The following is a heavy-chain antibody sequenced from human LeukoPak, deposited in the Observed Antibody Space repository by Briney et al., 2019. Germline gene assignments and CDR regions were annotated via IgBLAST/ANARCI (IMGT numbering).Heavy chain of an antibody. J-gene: IGHJ4*02. D-gene: IGHD6-19*01. V-gene: IGHV3-64D*09. CDR3: VTLAVAGY. CDR2: ISHDGVTT. CDR1: GFTFSSYA. Sequence: GRSLRLSCSASGFTFSSYAMHWVRQAPGKGLEYVSAISHDGVTTYYADSVKGRFTIFRDNSKNTLYLQMSSLRAEDTAVYYCVTLAVAGYWGQGTVVTVSS.